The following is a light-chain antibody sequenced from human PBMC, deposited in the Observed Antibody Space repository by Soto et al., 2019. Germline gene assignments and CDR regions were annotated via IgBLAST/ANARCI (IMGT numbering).Light chain of an antibody. J-gene: IGKJ1*01. CDR2: GAS. V-gene: IGKV3-20*01. CDR1: QSVSSSY. Sequence: EIVLTQSPGTLSLSPGERATLSCRASQSVSSSYLAWYQQKPGQAPRLLVYGASSSATGIQDRFSGSGSGTDFALTSSRLEPEDFAVYYGQQYGSSPPWTFGQGPKVEIK. CDR3: QQYGSSPPWT.